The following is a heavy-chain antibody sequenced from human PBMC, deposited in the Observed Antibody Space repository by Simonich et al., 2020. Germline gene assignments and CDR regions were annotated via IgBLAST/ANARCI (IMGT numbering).Heavy chain of an antibody. CDR3: ARDHLDSGSYYFDY. CDR2: ISYDGSNK. CDR1: GFTFSSYA. J-gene: IGHJ4*02. V-gene: IGHV3-30*07. D-gene: IGHD1-26*01. Sequence: VQLVESGGGVVQPGRSLRLSCAASGFTFSSYAMHWVRQAPGKGIEGVAVISYDGSNKYYADSVQGRFTISRDNAKNTRYLQMNSLRAEDTAVYYCARDHLDSGSYYFDYWGQGTLVTVSS.